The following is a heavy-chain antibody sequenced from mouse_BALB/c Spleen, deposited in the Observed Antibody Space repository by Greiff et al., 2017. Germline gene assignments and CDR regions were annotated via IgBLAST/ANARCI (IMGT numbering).Heavy chain of an antibody. V-gene: IGHV3-1*02. J-gene: IGHJ1*01. CDR2: IHYSGST. CDR3: ARRPLYCYGSSYWYFDV. D-gene: IGHD1-1*01. Sequence: EVKLMESGPDLVKPSQSLSLTCTVTGYSITSGYSWHWIRQLPGNKLEWMGYIHYSGSTNYNPSLKSRISITRDTSKNQFFLQLNSVTTEDTATYYCARRPLYCYGSSYWYFDVWGAGTTVTVSS. CDR1: GYSITSGYS.